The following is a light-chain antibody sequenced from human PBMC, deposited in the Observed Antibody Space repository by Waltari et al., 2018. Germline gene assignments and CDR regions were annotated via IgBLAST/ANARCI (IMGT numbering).Light chain of an antibody. Sequence: SWCHPPPGQTPRTPNYSTNTRSSGVPDRFSGSILGHKAALTITGAQADDESDYYCVLFMDSGWVFGGGTKLTVL. CDR2: STN. J-gene: IGLJ3*02. V-gene: IGLV8-61*01. CDR3: VLFMDSGWV.